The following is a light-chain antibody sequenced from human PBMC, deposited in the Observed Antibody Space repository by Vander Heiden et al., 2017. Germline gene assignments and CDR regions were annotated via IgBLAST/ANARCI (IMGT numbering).Light chain of an antibody. V-gene: IGLV2-11*01. CDR2: DVN. J-gene: IGLJ1*01. Sequence: QSALTQSRSVSGSPGQSATISCTGTSSDVGGYNYVSWYQQHPVKAPKLMIYDVNKRPSGVPDRFSGSKSDNTASLTISGLQAEDEADYYCCSYAGSFRVFGTGTKVTVL. CDR3: CSYAGSFRV. CDR1: SSDVGGYNY.